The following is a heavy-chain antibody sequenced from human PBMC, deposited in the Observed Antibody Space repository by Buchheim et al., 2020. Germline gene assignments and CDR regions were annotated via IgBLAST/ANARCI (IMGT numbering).Heavy chain of an antibody. CDR2: INPNSGGT. D-gene: IGHD3-3*01. V-gene: IGHV1-2*02. CDR3: ARDKGLRFLEWLIDAFDI. J-gene: IGHJ3*02. CDR1: GYTFTGYY. Sequence: QVQLVQSGAEVKKPGASVKVSCKASGYTFTGYYMHWVRQAPGQGLEWMGWINPNSGGTNYAQQFQGRVTMTRDTSISTAYMELSRLRSDDTAVYYCARDKGLRFLEWLIDAFDIWGQGT.